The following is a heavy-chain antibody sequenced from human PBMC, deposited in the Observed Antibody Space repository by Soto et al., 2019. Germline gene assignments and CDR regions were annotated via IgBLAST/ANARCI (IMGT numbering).Heavy chain of an antibody. CDR2: IIPIFGTA. Sequence: SVKVSCKASGGTFSSYAISWVRQAPGQGLEWMGGIIPIFGTANYAQKFQGRVTITADKSTSTAYMELSSLRSEDTAVYYCARDGGYCISNGCWNFDHGGQGTLVTVPS. CDR1: GGTFSSYA. CDR3: ARDGGYCISNGCWNFDH. J-gene: IGHJ4*02. D-gene: IGHD2-2*01. V-gene: IGHV1-69*06.